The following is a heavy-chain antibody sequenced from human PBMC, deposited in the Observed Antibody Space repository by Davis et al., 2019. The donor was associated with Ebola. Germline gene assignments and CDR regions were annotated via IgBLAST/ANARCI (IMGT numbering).Heavy chain of an antibody. D-gene: IGHD2-15*01. CDR3: ARAEPYCSGGGCYSWYFDV. CDR1: GFTFSRFT. J-gene: IGHJ2*01. CDR2: FTTSSSDV. V-gene: IGHV3-21*01. Sequence: PGGSLRLSCAASGFTFSRFTMNWVRQAPGKGLEWISSFTTSSSDVYYADSVKGRFTISGDNAKNSVYLQMNRLRVEDTAVYYCARAEPYCSGGGCYSWYFDVWGRGTPVTVSS.